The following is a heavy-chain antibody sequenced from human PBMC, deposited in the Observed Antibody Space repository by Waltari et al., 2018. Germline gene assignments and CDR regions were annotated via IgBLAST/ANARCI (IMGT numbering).Heavy chain of an antibody. V-gene: IGHV4-34*01. Sequence: QVQLQQWGAGRLRPSETLSLPCGVYGGSFSGNYWTWIRQSPGKGLEWIGEINHSGNTKYNPSLKSRVTMSVDTSKNHFSLNLTSVTAADTAVYYCANRDLNKSYYYMDVWGKGSTVIVSS. J-gene: IGHJ6*03. CDR1: GGSFSGNY. CDR2: INHSGNT. CDR3: ANRDLNKSYYYMDV.